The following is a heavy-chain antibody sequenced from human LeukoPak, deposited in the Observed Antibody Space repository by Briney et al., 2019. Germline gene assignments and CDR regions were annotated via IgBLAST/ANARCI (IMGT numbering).Heavy chain of an antibody. Sequence: GGSLRLSCAASGFTFSSYAMSWVRQAPGKGLEWVSAISGSGGSTYYADSVKGRFTISRGNSKNTLYLQMNSLRAEDTAVYYCAKGGSGYYYADYWGQGTLVTVSS. V-gene: IGHV3-23*01. CDR2: ISGSGGST. CDR1: GFTFSSYA. D-gene: IGHD3-22*01. J-gene: IGHJ4*02. CDR3: AKGGSGYYYADY.